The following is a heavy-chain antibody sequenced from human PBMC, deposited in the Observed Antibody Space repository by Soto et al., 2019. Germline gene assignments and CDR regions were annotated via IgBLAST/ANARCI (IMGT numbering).Heavy chain of an antibody. CDR3: ATHWRIQLWSI. Sequence: SVKVSCKASGGTFSSYAISWVRQAPGQGLEWMGGIIPIFGTANYAQKFQGRVTITADESSSTAYMELSSLRSEDTAVYYCATHWRIQLWSIWGQGTLVTVSS. CDR1: GGTFSSYA. V-gene: IGHV1-69*13. D-gene: IGHD5-18*01. J-gene: IGHJ4*02. CDR2: IIPIFGTA.